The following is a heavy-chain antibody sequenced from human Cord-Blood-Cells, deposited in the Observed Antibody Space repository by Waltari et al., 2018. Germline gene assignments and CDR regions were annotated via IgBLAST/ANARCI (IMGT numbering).Heavy chain of an antibody. D-gene: IGHD1-26*01. Sequence: QVQLQQWGAGLLKPSETLSLTCAVYGGSFSGYYWSWIRQPPGKGLEWIGEINHSGSTNYNPSLKSRVTISVDTSKIQFSLKLSSVTAADTAVYYCARHATGATQDYWGQGTLVTVSS. V-gene: IGHV4-34*01. CDR1: GGSFSGYY. J-gene: IGHJ4*02. CDR3: ARHATGATQDY. CDR2: INHSGST.